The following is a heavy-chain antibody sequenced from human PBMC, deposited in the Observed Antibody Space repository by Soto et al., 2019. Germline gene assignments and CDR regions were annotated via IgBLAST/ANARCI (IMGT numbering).Heavy chain of an antibody. CDR3: ARHPRRQLYAFDI. CDR1: GGSISSSSYY. V-gene: IGHV4-39*01. J-gene: IGHJ3*02. D-gene: IGHD6-13*01. CDR2: IYYSGST. Sequence: QLQLQESGPGLVKPSETLSLTCTVSGGSISSSSYYWGWIRQPPGKGLEWIGSIYYSGSTYYNPSLKSRVTISVDTSKNQFSLKLSSVTAADTAVYYYARHPRRQLYAFDIWGQGTMVTVSS.